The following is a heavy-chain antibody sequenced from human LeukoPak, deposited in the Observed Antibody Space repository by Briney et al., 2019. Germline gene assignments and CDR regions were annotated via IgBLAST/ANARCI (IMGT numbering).Heavy chain of an antibody. J-gene: IGHJ4*02. D-gene: IGHD1-26*01. CDR3: ARDYSGSFYFDY. CDR1: GYTFTGYY. Sequence: ASVKVSCKASGYTFTGYYMHWVRQAPGQGREWMGRINPNSGGTNYAQKFQGRVTITRDTSISTAYMELSRLRSDDTAVYYCARDYSGSFYFDYWGQGTLVTVSS. V-gene: IGHV1-2*06. CDR2: INPNSGGT.